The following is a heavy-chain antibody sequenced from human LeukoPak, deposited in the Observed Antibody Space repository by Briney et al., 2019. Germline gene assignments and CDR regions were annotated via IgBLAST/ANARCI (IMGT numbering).Heavy chain of an antibody. Sequence: SVKVSCKASGYTFTSYYMHWVRQAPGQGLEWMGGIIPIFGTANYAQKFQGRVTITADESTSTAYMELSSLRSEDTAVYYCARDGGMVNPEIGDYGDYNLYAGDYYYMDVWGKGTTVTISS. D-gene: IGHD4-17*01. CDR1: GYTFTSYY. J-gene: IGHJ6*03. CDR3: ARDGGMVNPEIGDYGDYNLYAGDYYYMDV. CDR2: IIPIFGTA. V-gene: IGHV1-69*13.